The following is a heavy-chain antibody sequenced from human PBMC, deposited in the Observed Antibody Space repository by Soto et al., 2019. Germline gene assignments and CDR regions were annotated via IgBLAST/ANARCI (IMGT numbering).Heavy chain of an antibody. CDR1: GYSFTSYW. D-gene: IGHD1-26*01. CDR3: ARQVGPTVTYYYYGMDV. V-gene: IGHV5-10-1*01. J-gene: IGHJ6*02. CDR2: IDPSDSYT. Sequence: LKISCKGSGYSFTSYWISWVRQMPGKGLEWMGRIDPSDSYTNYSPSFQGHVTISADKSISTAYLQWSSLKASDTAMYYCARQVGPTVTYYYYGMDVWGQGTTVTVSS.